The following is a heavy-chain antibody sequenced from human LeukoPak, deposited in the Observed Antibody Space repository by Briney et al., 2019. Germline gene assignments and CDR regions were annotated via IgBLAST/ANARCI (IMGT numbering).Heavy chain of an antibody. CDR3: ARGAHYDVLTGYTKGSWFDP. D-gene: IGHD3-9*01. V-gene: IGHV3-23*01. CDR1: GFTFSNYA. J-gene: IGHJ5*02. CDR2: ISGSGGST. Sequence: GGSLRLSCAASGFTFSNYAMSWVRQAPGKGLEWVSAISGSGGSTYYADSVKGRFTISRDNSKNTLYLQMNSLRAEDTAVYYCARGAHYDVLTGYTKGSWFDPWGQGTLVTVSS.